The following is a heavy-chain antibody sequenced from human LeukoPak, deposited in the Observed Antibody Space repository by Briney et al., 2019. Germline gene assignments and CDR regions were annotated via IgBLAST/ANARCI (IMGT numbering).Heavy chain of an antibody. J-gene: IGHJ4*02. CDR2: INDKGVDK. V-gene: IGHV3-30*02. Sequence: GGSLRLSCGASGFIFSKYGMHWVRQAPGKGLEWVAFINDKGVDKNYADSVKGRFTISRDNSKNTLYLQMNSLRAEDTAVYYCAKDAHTAMVYYFDYWGQGTLVTVSS. CDR1: GFIFSKYG. D-gene: IGHD5-18*01. CDR3: AKDAHTAMVYYFDY.